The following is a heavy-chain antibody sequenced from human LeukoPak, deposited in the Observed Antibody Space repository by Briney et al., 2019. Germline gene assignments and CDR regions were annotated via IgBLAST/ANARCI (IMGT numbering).Heavy chain of an antibody. CDR1: GFTFSSYA. CDR2: ISGSGGST. CDR3: AKDPQQWLVQGFDP. J-gene: IGHJ5*02. D-gene: IGHD6-19*01. Sequence: GGSLRLSCAASGFTFSSYAMSWVRQAPGKGLEWVSAISGSGGSTYYADSVKGRFTISRDNSKNTLYLQMNSLRAEDTAVYYCAKDPQQWLVQGFDPWGQGTLVTVSP. V-gene: IGHV3-23*01.